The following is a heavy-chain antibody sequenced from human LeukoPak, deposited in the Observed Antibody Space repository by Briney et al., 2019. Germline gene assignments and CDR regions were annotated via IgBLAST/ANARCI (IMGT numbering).Heavy chain of an antibody. CDR3: TRDRSGAEDD. Sequence: GGSLRLSCAASGFTFTGHWMSWVRQAPGKGLEWVANINQGGSDKYYVDSVKGRFTISRDNANNLLYLQMNSLRGEDTAVYYCTRDRSGAEDDWGQGTLVTVSS. D-gene: IGHD1-26*01. J-gene: IGHJ4*02. CDR2: INQGGSDK. V-gene: IGHV3-7*01. CDR1: GFTFTGHW.